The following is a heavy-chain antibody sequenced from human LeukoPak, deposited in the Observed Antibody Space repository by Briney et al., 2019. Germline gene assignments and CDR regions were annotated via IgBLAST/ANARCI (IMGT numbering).Heavy chain of an antibody. V-gene: IGHV1-69*05. J-gene: IGHJ2*01. Sequence: ASVKVSCKASGGTFSSYAISWVRQAPGQGLEWMGGIIPIFGTANYAQKFQGRVTITTDESTSTAYMELSSLRSEDTAVYYCARGDTAMVPYWYFDLWGRGTLVTVSS. CDR1: GGTFSSYA. CDR3: ARGDTAMVPYWYFDL. CDR2: IIPIFGTA. D-gene: IGHD5-18*01.